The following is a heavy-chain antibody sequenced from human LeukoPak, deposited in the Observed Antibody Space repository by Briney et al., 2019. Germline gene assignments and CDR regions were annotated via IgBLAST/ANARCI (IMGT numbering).Heavy chain of an antibody. CDR2: ISGSGGST. CDR1: GFTLRNYA. D-gene: IGHD3-22*01. J-gene: IGHJ4*02. V-gene: IGHV3-23*01. Sequence: GGSLRLSCVASGFTLRNYAVSWVRQAPGKGLEWVSAISGSGGSTYYADSVKGRFTISRDNSKNTLYLQMNSLRAEDTAVYYCAKGPMIVVVAIDYWGQGTLVTVSS. CDR3: AKGPMIVVVAIDY.